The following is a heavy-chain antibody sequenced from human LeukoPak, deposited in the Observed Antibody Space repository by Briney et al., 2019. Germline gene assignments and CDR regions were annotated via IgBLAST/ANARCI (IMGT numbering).Heavy chain of an antibody. CDR3: ASTIVVVPAAPYYYYYMDV. V-gene: IGHV4-39*07. CDR1: GGSINTVSYY. CDR2: VYYSGTT. J-gene: IGHJ6*03. D-gene: IGHD2-2*01. Sequence: SETLSLTCTVSGGSINTVSYYWGWIRQPPGKGLEWIGTVYYSGTTYYNPSLESRLTMSVDTSKNQFFLKLSSVTAADTAVYYCASTIVVVPAAPYYYYYMDVWGKGTTVTVSS.